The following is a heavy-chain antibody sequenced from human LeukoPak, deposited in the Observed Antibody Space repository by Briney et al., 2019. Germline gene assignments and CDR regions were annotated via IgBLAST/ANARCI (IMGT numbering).Heavy chain of an antibody. CDR1: GFTFSDYY. CDR3: ARDRTLVTFGGVIVDLRGPNAFDI. Sequence: GGSLRLSCAASGFTFSDYYMSWIRQAPGKGLEWVSYISSSGSTIYYADSVKGRFTISRDNAKNPLYLQMNSLRAEDTAVYYCARDRTLVTFGGVIVDLRGPNAFDIWGQGTMVTVSS. D-gene: IGHD3-16*02. CDR2: ISSSGSTI. J-gene: IGHJ3*02. V-gene: IGHV3-11*04.